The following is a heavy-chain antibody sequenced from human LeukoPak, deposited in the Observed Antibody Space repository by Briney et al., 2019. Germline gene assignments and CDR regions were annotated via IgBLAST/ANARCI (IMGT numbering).Heavy chain of an antibody. Sequence: PGGSLRLSCAASGFTFHDYDMSWVRQSPGKGLEWVSGINWSGDRTGYADSVKGRFTISRDNAKKSLYLQMNSLRAEDTALYYCARRDYYGSGSPDFWGQGTLVTVSS. CDR2: INWSGDRT. V-gene: IGHV3-20*04. D-gene: IGHD3-10*01. CDR3: ARRDYYGSGSPDF. J-gene: IGHJ4*02. CDR1: GFTFHDYD.